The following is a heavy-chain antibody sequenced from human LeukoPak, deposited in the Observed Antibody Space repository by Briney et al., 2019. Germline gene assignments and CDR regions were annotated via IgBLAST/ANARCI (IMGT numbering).Heavy chain of an antibody. Sequence: ASVKVSCKASGYTFTSYGISWVRQAPGQGLERMGWISAYNGNTNYAQKLQGRVTMTTDTSTSTAYMELRSLRSDDTAVYYCARVPAATHYYYGMDVWGQGTTVTVSS. CDR3: ARVPAATHYYYGMDV. D-gene: IGHD2-2*01. CDR2: ISAYNGNT. V-gene: IGHV1-18*01. J-gene: IGHJ6*02. CDR1: GYTFTSYG.